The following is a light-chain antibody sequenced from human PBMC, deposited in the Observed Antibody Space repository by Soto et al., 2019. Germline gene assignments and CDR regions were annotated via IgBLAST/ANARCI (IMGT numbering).Light chain of an antibody. Sequence: QSALTQPASVSGSPGQSITISCTGTRSDIGAYNLVSWYQQHPGEVPKLILYDVNVRPSGVSNRFSGSKSGNTASLTISGLQAEDEADYYCTSWTTSTTMIFGGGTKLTVL. CDR3: TSWTTSTTMI. V-gene: IGLV2-14*03. J-gene: IGLJ2*01. CDR1: RSDIGAYNL. CDR2: DVN.